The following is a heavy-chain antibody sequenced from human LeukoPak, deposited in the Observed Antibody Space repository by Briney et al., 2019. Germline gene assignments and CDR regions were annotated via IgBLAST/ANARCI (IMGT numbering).Heavy chain of an antibody. CDR1: GFTFSSYA. CDR3: AKTPLQYYYDSSGYSIVTDY. Sequence: PGGSLRLSCAASGFTFSSYAMSWVRQAPGKGLEWVSAISGSGGSTYYADSMKGRFTISRDNSKNTLYLQMNSLRAEDTAVYYCAKTPLQYYYDSSGYSIVTDYWGQGTLVTVSS. V-gene: IGHV3-23*01. D-gene: IGHD3-22*01. CDR2: ISGSGGST. J-gene: IGHJ4*02.